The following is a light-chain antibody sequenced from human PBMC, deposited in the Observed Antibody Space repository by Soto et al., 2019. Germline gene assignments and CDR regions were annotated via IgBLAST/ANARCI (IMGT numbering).Light chain of an antibody. Sequence: DTQMTQSPSTLSASVGDRVTITCRASQIIDNWLAWYQQKPGKAPKLLIYKASNLESGVPSRFSGSGYGTEFALASIWRQSYDSVTYYCQEYNSHFGGRTKVEIK. J-gene: IGKJ4*01. V-gene: IGKV1-5*03. CDR1: QIIDNW. CDR3: QEYNSH. CDR2: KAS.